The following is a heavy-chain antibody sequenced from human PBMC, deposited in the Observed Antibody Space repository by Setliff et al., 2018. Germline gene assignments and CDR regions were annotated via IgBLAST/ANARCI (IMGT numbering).Heavy chain of an antibody. CDR3: ARTGTYRYFDY. V-gene: IGHV4-38-2*01. CDR2: IHHSGKA. Sequence: SETLSLTCAVSGFSISSGDYWGWIRQPPGKGLEWIVNIHHSGKAYYNPSLKSRVTISLDTSKSQFSLRLNSVTAADTAVYYCARTGTYRYFDYWGRGTLVTVSS. D-gene: IGHD1-1*01. CDR1: GFSISSGDY. J-gene: IGHJ4*02.